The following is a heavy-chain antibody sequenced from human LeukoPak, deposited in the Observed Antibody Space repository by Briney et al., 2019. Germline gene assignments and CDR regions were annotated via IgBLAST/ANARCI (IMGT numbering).Heavy chain of an antibody. CDR1: GFTFSSYA. J-gene: IGHJ3*02. CDR2: ISGRGGDL. V-gene: IGHV3-23*01. CDR3: ATNLVVVAATGGDDAFDI. Sequence: PGGSLRLSCAASGFTFSSYAMSWVRQAPGKGLEWVSSISGRGGDLYYADSVKGRFTISRDNSKNMVYLQMSSLRAEDTAVYYCATNLVVVAATGGDDAFDIWGQGTMVAVSS. D-gene: IGHD2-15*01.